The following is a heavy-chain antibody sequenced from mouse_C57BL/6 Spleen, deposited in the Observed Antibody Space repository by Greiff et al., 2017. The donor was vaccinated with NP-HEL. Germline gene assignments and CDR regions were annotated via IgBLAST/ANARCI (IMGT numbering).Heavy chain of an antibody. D-gene: IGHD1-2*01. Sequence: EVNLVESGGDLVKPGGSLKLSCAASGFTFSSYGMSWVRQTPDKRLEWVATISSGGSYTYYPDSVKGRFTISRDNAKNTLYLQMSSLKSEDTAMYYCARQITTAYFDYWGQGTTLTVSS. CDR3: ARQITTAYFDY. CDR1: GFTFSSYG. J-gene: IGHJ2*01. CDR2: ISSGGSYT. V-gene: IGHV5-6*01.